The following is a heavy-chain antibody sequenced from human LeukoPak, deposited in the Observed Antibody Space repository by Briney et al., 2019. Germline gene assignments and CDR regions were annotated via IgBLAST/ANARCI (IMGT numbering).Heavy chain of an antibody. V-gene: IGHV3-48*03. D-gene: IGHD6-13*01. CDR3: ARKAQSSSWSRFDY. Sequence: GGSLRLSCAGSGFTFSGYEMNWVRQAPGKGLEWVSYISNSGSAIYYADSVKGRFTVSRDNAKNSLYLQMNSLRAEDTAVYYCARKAQSSSWSRFDYWGQGTLVTVSS. J-gene: IGHJ4*02. CDR1: GFTFSGYE. CDR2: ISNSGSAI.